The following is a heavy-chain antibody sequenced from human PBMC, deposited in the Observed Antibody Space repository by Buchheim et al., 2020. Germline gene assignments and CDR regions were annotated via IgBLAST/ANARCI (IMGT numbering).Heavy chain of an antibody. J-gene: IGHJ4*02. CDR2: IYYSGST. CDR1: GGSISSGGYY. V-gene: IGHV4-31*03. CDR3: ARDGGRGYSYGGGSIFDY. D-gene: IGHD5-18*01. Sequence: QVQLQESGPGLVKPSQTLSLTCTVSGGSISSGGYYWSWIRQHPGKGLEWIGYIYYSGSTHYNPSLKSRVTISVDMSQNQFSLKMSSVTAADTAVYYCARDGGRGYSYGGGSIFDYWGQGTL.